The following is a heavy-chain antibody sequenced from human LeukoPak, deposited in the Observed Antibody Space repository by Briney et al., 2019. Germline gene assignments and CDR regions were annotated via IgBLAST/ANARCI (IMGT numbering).Heavy chain of an antibody. Sequence: LRLSCAASGFIFSDYHMSWIRQPPGKGLEWIASIYYDGTTYYYPSPKSRATISLDTSKNHYSLEVKSVTAADTALYYCATGGGIGVSHAWGQGILVTVST. CDR3: ATGGGIGVSHA. D-gene: IGHD6-19*01. CDR1: GFIFSDYH. J-gene: IGHJ5*02. CDR2: IYYDGTT. V-gene: IGHV4-38-2*01.